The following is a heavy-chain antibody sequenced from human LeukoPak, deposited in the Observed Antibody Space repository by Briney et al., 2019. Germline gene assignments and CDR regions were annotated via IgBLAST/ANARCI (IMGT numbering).Heavy chain of an antibody. CDR1: HYTFTSYG. V-gene: IGHV1-18*01. D-gene: IGHD4-23*01. CDR3: ARTLRWWGCLWD. J-gene: IGHJ4*02. Sequence: ASVKVSCKASHYTFTSYGISWVRQAPGQGLEWMGWISANNGNTSYVEKFQGRVIMTTDTSTSTAYMELRSLRSDDTAVYYCARTLRWWGCLWDWGQGTLVTVSS. CDR2: ISANNGNT.